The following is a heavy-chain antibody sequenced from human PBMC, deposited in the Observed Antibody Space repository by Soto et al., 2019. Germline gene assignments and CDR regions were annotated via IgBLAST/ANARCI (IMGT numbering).Heavy chain of an antibody. V-gene: IGHV5-51*01. CDR1: GYTFTNYW. D-gene: IGHD6-19*01. Sequence: PGESLKISCKASGYTFTNYWIGWVRQVPVKGLEWMGNIYPGDSGTKYSPSFQGQVTISADRSNSIAYLQWSSLKASDTAMYYCANSGWTGGMDFWGQGTLVTVSS. J-gene: IGHJ4*02. CDR2: IYPGDSGT. CDR3: ANSGWTGGMDF.